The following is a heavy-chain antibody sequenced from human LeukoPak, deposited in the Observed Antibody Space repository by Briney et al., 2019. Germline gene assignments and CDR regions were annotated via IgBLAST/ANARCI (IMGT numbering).Heavy chain of an antibody. CDR2: IYTSGST. Sequence: PSETLSLTCTVSGGSISSYYWSWIRQPAGKGLEWIGRIYTSGSTNYSPSLKSRVTMSVDTSKNQFSLKLSSVTAADTAVYYCARENYCSGGSCYGYFDYWGQGTLVTVSS. CDR1: GGSISSYY. D-gene: IGHD2-15*01. CDR3: ARENYCSGGSCYGYFDY. J-gene: IGHJ4*02. V-gene: IGHV4-4*07.